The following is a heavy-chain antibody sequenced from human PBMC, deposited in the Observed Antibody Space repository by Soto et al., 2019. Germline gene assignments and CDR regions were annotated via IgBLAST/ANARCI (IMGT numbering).Heavy chain of an antibody. V-gene: IGHV3-48*03. Sequence: EVQLVESGGGLEQPGGSLRLSCAASGFTLSNSEMNWVRQAAGKGLEWVSYVGSSGNTKYYADSVKGRFTISRDNAKNSLYLQMNSLRAEDTAVYYCARGLEYYFKPGVFDIWGQGTMVTVSS. CDR1: GFTLSNSE. J-gene: IGHJ3*02. CDR2: VGSSGNTK. CDR3: ARGLEYYFKPGVFDI. D-gene: IGHD1-26*01.